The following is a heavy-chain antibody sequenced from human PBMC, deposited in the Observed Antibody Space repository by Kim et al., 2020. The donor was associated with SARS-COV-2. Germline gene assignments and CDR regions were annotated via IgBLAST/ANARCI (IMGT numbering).Heavy chain of an antibody. CDR2: IYYSGST. CDR1: GGSISSYY. D-gene: IGHD5-18*01. Sequence: SETLSLTCTVSGGSISSYYWSWIRQPPGKGLEWIGYIYYSGSTNYNPSLKSRVTISVDTSKNQFSLKLSSVTAADTAVYYCARDPWIQLWLPERRDYYYGMDVWGQGTTVTVSS. V-gene: IGHV4-59*13. J-gene: IGHJ6*02. CDR3: ARDPWIQLWLPERRDYYYGMDV.